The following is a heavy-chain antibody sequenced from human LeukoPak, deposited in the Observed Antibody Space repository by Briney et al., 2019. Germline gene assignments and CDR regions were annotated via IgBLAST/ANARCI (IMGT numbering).Heavy chain of an antibody. V-gene: IGHV3-48*01. D-gene: IGHD2-15*01. CDR1: GFIFSSYN. CDR3: ARERAAPDY. CDR2: ISVSSSTI. Sequence: GGSLRLSCAASGFIFSSYNMNWVRQGPGKGLEWLSYISVSSSTIYYADSVKGRFTISRDNAKNTLYLQMNSLTTEDMAMYYCARERAAPDYWGQGTLVAVSS. J-gene: IGHJ4*02.